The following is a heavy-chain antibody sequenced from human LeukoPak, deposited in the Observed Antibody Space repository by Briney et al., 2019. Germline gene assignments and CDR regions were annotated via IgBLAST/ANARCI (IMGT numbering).Heavy chain of an antibody. V-gene: IGHV3-23*01. CDR1: GFTFSTYA. J-gene: IGHJ4*02. D-gene: IGHD6-13*01. CDR3: ASCIAAPGYYFLY. CDR2: ISASGGST. Sequence: PGGSLRLSCAASGFTFSTYAMSWVRQAPGKGLEWVSAISASGGSTYFADSVKGRFTISRDNSRNTLYLQMNSLRAEDTAVYYCASCIAAPGYYFLYWGQGTLVTVSS.